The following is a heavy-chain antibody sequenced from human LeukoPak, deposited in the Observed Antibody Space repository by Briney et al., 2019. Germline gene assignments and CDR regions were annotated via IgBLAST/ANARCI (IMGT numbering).Heavy chain of an antibody. V-gene: IGHV3-7*01. CDR3: ARDRVVPAAILGWYFDL. D-gene: IGHD2-2*02. Sequence: GGSLRLSCAASGFTFSSYWMSWVRQAPGKGLEWVANIKQDGSEKYYVDSVKGRFTISRDNAKNSLYLQMNSLRAEDTAVYYCARDRVVPAAILGWYFDLWGRGTLVTVSS. CDR2: IKQDGSEK. J-gene: IGHJ2*01. CDR1: GFTFSSYW.